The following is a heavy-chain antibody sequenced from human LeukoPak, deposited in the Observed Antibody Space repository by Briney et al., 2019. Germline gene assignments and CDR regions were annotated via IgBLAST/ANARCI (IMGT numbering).Heavy chain of an antibody. CDR3: ARAGNYYYSSGYYYPNY. CDR2: IKQDGSEK. J-gene: IGHJ4*02. D-gene: IGHD3-22*01. V-gene: IGHV3-7*01. CDR1: GFTFSSYW. Sequence: PGESLRLSCAASGFTFSSYWMSWVRQPPGKGLEWVANIKQDGSEKYYVDSVKGRFTISGDDAKNSLYLQMNSLRAEDTAVYYCARAGNYYYSSGYYYPNYWGQGTLVTVSS.